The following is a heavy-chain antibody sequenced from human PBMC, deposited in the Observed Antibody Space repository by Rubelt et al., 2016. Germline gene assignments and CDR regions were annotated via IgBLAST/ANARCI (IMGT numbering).Heavy chain of an antibody. V-gene: IGHV3-11*05. J-gene: IGHJ3*02. Sequence: VQLVESGGGLVKPGRSLRLSCAASGFTFSDYYMSWIRQAPGKGLEWVSYISSSSSYTNYADSVKGRLTISRDNAKDSLYLQMNSLRAEDTAVYDFARDRGIVCTNGVCYFGAFDIWGQGTMVTVSS. CDR3: ARDRGIVCTNGVCYFGAFDI. D-gene: IGHD2-8*01. CDR2: ISSSSSYT. CDR1: GFTFSDYY.